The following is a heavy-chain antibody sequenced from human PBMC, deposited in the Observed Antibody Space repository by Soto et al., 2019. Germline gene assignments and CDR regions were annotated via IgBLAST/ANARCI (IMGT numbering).Heavy chain of an antibody. D-gene: IGHD1-26*01. CDR2: SRNKANSYST. J-gene: IGHJ4*02. Sequence: EVQLVESGGGLVQPGGSLRLSCAASGFTFSDHYMDWVRQAPGKGLEWVCRSRNKANSYSTEYAASVKGRFTISRDESKNSLYLKMNSLKTEDTAVYYCARFSGSYTRGLDYWGQGTLVTVSS. CDR3: ARFSGSYTRGLDY. V-gene: IGHV3-72*01. CDR1: GFTFSDHY.